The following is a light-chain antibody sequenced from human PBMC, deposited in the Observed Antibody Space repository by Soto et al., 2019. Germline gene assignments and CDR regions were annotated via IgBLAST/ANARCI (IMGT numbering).Light chain of an antibody. J-gene: IGKJ4*01. CDR1: QSVSSYY. CDR3: QQYGSSPLT. CDR2: GAS. V-gene: IGKV3-20*01. Sequence: EIVLTQSPGTLSLSPGKRATLSCRASQSVSSYYLAWYQQKPCQAPRLLIYGASTRATGIPDRFSGSGSGTDFTLTISRLETEDFAVYYWQQYGSSPLTFGGGTKVEIK.